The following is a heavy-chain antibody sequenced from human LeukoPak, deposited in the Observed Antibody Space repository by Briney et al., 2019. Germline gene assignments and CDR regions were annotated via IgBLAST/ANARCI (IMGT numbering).Heavy chain of an antibody. V-gene: IGHV3-53*01. CDR3: ARDSGRNLYYFDY. J-gene: IGHJ4*02. D-gene: IGHD3-10*01. CDR1: GFTVRSNH. CDR2: IYSVGST. Sequence: GGSLRLSCAASGFTVRSNHMSWVRQAPGKGLEWVSIIYSVGSTYYADSVKGRFTISRDNSKNTLYLQMNSLRAEDTAVYYCARDSGRNLYYFDYWGQGTLVTVSS.